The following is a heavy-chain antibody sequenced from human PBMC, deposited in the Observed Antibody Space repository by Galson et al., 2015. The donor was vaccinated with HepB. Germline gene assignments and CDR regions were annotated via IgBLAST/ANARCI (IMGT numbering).Heavy chain of an antibody. V-gene: IGHV3-23*01. J-gene: IGHJ4*02. Sequence: SLRLSCAASGFTFSSYAMSWVRQAPGKGLEWVSAISGSGGSTYYADSVKGRFTISRDNSKNTLYLQMNSLRAEDTAVYYCAKIGCSGGSCYSRGNYFDYWGQGTLVTVSS. CDR1: GFTFSSYA. CDR2: ISGSGGST. CDR3: AKIGCSGGSCYSRGNYFDY. D-gene: IGHD2-15*01.